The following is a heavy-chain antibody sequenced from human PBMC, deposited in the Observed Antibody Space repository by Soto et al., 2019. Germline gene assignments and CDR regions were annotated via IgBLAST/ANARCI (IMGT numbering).Heavy chain of an antibody. CDR3: ATAEVDY. J-gene: IGHJ4*02. CDR1: GFTFSSYG. Sequence: GGSLSLSCAASGFTFSSYGMHWVRQAPGKGLEWVAVISYDGTNKYYADSVKGRFTISRDNSKNTLYLQMNSLRGEDTAVYYCATAEVDYWGPGTLVTVSS. V-gene: IGHV3-30*03. CDR2: ISYDGTNK.